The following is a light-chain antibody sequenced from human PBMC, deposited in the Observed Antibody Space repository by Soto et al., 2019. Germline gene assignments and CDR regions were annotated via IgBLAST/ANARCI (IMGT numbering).Light chain of an antibody. CDR1: SGDVGSYNR. Sequence: LTQPASVSGSPGQSITISCTGTSGDVGSYNRVSWYQQHPGKAPKLIIYEVTDRPSGVSNRFSGSKSGNTASLTISGLQAEDEAEYYCSSYTNINTRACVFGTGTKVTGL. CDR3: SSYTNINTRACV. V-gene: IGLV2-14*01. J-gene: IGLJ1*01. CDR2: EVT.